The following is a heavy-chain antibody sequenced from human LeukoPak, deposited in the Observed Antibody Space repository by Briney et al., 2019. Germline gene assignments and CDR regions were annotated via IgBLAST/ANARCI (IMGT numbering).Heavy chain of an antibody. CDR3: AKGLALYDPYYFDY. CDR2: IRYDGSNK. D-gene: IGHD3-16*01. J-gene: IGHJ4*02. Sequence: GGSLRLSCAGSGFTFSSYGMHWVRQAPGKGLEWVAFIRYDGSNKYYADSVKGRFTISRDNSKNTLYLQMNSLRAEDTAVYYCAKGLALYDPYYFDYWGQGTLVTVSS. CDR1: GFTFSSYG. V-gene: IGHV3-30*02.